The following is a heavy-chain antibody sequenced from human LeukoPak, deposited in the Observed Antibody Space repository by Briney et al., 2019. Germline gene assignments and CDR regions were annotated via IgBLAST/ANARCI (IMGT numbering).Heavy chain of an antibody. CDR2: IKQDGSEK. Sequence: PGGSLRLSCAASGFTFSSYWMSWVRQAPGKGLEWVANIKQDGSEKYYVDSVKGRLTISRDNAKNSLYLQMNSLRAEDTAMYYCARTVYGDYGDWFDPWGQGTLVTVSS. CDR1: GFTFSSYW. V-gene: IGHV3-7*01. J-gene: IGHJ5*02. CDR3: ARTVYGDYGDWFDP. D-gene: IGHD4-17*01.